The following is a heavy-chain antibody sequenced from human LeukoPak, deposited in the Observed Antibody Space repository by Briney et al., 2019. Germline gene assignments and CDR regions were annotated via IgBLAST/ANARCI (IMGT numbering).Heavy chain of an antibody. CDR1: GGSFSGYY. CDR2: INHSGST. J-gene: IGHJ5*02. Sequence: PSETLSLTCAVYGGSFSGYYWCWVRQPPGKGLEWIGEINHSGSTNYNPSLKSRVTISVDTSKNQFSLKLSSVTAADTAVYYCARGGRIVVVVAARRYNWFDPWGQGTLVTVSS. CDR3: ARGGRIVVVVAARRYNWFDP. V-gene: IGHV4-34*01. D-gene: IGHD2-15*01.